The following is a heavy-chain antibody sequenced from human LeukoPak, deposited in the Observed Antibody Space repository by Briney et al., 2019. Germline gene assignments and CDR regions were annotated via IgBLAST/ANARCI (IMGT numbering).Heavy chain of an antibody. J-gene: IGHJ5*02. CDR2: IYSSGST. V-gene: IGHV4-4*07. D-gene: IGHD2-2*01. Sequence: NPSETLSLTCTASGGSISSYYWSWTRQPAGKGLEWIGRIYSSGSTNYNPSLKSRVTISVDKSKNQFSLRLSSVTAADTAVYYCARDCEYCNSTTCFNWFDPWGQGTLVTISS. CDR1: GGSISSYY. CDR3: ARDCEYCNSTTCFNWFDP.